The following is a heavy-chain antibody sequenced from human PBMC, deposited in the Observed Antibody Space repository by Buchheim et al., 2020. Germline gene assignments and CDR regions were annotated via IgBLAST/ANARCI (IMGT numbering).Heavy chain of an antibody. D-gene: IGHD3-22*01. CDR2: ISSSSSYI. V-gene: IGHV3-21*01. Sequence: EVQLVESGGGLVKPGGSLRLSCAASGFTFSSYSMNWVRQAPGKGLEWVSSISSSSSYIYYADSVKGRFTISRDNAKNSLYLQMNSLRAEDTAVYYCARDLGYYDSSGYRGVPGDYWGQGTL. CDR3: ARDLGYYDSSGYRGVPGDY. CDR1: GFTFSSYS. J-gene: IGHJ4*02.